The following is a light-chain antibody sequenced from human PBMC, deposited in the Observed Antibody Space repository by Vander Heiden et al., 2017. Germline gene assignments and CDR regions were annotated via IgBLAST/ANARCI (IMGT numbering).Light chain of an antibody. CDR3: QQRSNWPPWT. V-gene: IGKV3-11*01. Sequence: EILLTQSPATLSLSPGERATLSCRASQSLSSYLAWYQQKPGQAPRLLIYDASSRATAVPARFSGSGSGTDFTLTISSLEPEDFAVYYCQQRSNWPPWTFGQGTKVXIK. CDR2: DAS. J-gene: IGKJ1*01. CDR1: QSLSSY.